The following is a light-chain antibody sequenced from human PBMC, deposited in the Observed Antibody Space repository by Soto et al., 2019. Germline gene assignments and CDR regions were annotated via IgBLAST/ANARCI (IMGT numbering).Light chain of an antibody. CDR3: QQSYSTTWT. CDR2: AAS. V-gene: IGKV1-39*01. Sequence: DIQMTQSPSSLSSSVGDRVTITCRASQGINTYLNWYQQKPGKAPKLLIYAASSLQSGVPSRFSGSGSGTDFTLTISSLQPEHFATYSCQQSYSTTWTFGQGTKVDIK. J-gene: IGKJ1*01. CDR1: QGINTY.